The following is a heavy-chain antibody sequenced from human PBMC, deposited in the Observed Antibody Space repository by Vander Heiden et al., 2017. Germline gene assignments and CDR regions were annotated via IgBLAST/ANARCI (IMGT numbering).Heavy chain of an antibody. V-gene: IGHV1-46*01. D-gene: IGHD5-12*01. CDR1: GSTFTSYY. CDR3: ARAVEMATIHIVY. J-gene: IGHJ4*02. Sequence: QVQLLQSGPEVKKPGASVKVSCTASGSTFTSYYMHWVRQAPGQGLEWMGIINPSGGSTSYAQKFQGRVTMTRDTSTSTVYMELSSLRSEDTAVYYCARAVEMATIHIVYWGQGTLVTVSS. CDR2: INPSGGST.